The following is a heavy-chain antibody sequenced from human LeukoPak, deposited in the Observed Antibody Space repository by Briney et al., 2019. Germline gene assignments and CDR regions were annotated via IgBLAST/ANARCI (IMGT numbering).Heavy chain of an antibody. J-gene: IGHJ6*02. D-gene: IGHD6-6*01. Sequence: GGSLRLSCAASGFSFSSYGMHWVRQAPGKGLEWVAVIWYDGSKKYYADSVKGRFIISRDNSRNTLYLQMNSLRAEDTAVYYCARDRGAGSSSYYYYGMDVWGQGTTVTVSS. CDR2: IWYDGSKK. CDR3: ARDRGAGSSSYYYYGMDV. V-gene: IGHV3-33*01. CDR1: GFSFSSYG.